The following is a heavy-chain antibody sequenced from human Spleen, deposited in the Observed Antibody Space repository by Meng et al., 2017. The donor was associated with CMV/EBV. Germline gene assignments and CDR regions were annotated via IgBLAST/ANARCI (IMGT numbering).Heavy chain of an antibody. CDR2: IYTSGST. J-gene: IGHJ4*02. V-gene: IGHV4-4*07. D-gene: IGHD2-21*01. CDR1: GGSIRGYY. CDR3: ARTYSGYGMMYYFDY. Sequence: QLTKRAPAVVTPAQPLPLTCPVCGGSIRGYYWGGIRQRAGKGLEWIGRIYTSGSTSYNPSLKSRVTMSVDTSKNQFSMKLSSVTAADTAVYYCARTYSGYGMMYYFDYWGQGTLVTVSS.